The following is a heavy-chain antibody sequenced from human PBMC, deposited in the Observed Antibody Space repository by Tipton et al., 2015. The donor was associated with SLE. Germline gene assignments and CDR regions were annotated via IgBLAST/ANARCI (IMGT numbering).Heavy chain of an antibody. CDR2: IYSGGST. Sequence: SLRLSCAASGFTVSSNYMNWVRQAPGKGLEWVSVIYSGGSTYYADSVKGRFTISRDNAKNSLHLQMNSLRDEDTAVYYCARVLPTTIPNWFDPWGQGTLVTVSS. CDR1: GFTVSSNY. V-gene: IGHV3-53*01. D-gene: IGHD1-14*01. J-gene: IGHJ5*02. CDR3: ARVLPTTIPNWFDP.